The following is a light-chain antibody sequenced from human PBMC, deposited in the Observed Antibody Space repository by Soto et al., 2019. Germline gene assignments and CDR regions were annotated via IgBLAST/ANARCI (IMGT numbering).Light chain of an antibody. CDR3: QQYYSTPYT. CDR2: WAS. CDR1: QSVLYSSNNKNY. Sequence: DIVMTQSPDSLAVSLGERATINCKSSQSVLYSSNNKNYLAWYQQKPGQPPKLLIYWASTRESGVPDRFSGSGYGTDFTLPISSLQAEDVAVYYCQQYYSTPYTFGQGTKLEIK. V-gene: IGKV4-1*01. J-gene: IGKJ2*01.